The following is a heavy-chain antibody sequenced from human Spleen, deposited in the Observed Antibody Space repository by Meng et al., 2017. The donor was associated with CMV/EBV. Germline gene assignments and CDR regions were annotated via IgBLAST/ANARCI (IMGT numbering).Heavy chain of an antibody. V-gene: IGHV4-34*01. D-gene: IGHD5-12*01. CDR1: GGSFSGDY. CDR3: ARDGYSGYLSGWFDP. J-gene: IGHJ5*02. Sequence: SETLSLTCGVYGGSFSGDYWSGIRQPPGKGLEWIGEINQSGITNYNPSLKSRVTISVDMSKNQFSLRLTSVTAADTAVYYCARDGYSGYLSGWFDPWGQGTLVTVSS. CDR2: INQSGIT.